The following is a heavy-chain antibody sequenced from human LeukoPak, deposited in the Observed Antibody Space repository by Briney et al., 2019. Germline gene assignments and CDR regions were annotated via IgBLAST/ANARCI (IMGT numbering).Heavy chain of an antibody. CDR1: GYRFTSSW. V-gene: IGHV5-51*01. CDR3: ARPYPGGDSPAPGWLDP. CDR2: IYPSDSPGDSNT. D-gene: IGHD2-2*01. Sequence: GESLKISCKASGYRFTSSWIGWVRQMPGKGLEWMGIIYPSDSPGDSNTIYSPSFQGQVTISADKSITTAYLQWTSLKASDTAMYYCARPYPGGDSPAPGWLDPWGQGTLVTVSS. J-gene: IGHJ5*02.